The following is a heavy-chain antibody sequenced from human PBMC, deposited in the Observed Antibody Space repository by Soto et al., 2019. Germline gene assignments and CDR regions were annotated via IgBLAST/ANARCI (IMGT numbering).Heavy chain of an antibody. CDR1: GFTFSSYS. D-gene: IGHD6-13*01. J-gene: IGHJ4*02. CDR3: ARGALDSSSWYGEV. CDR2: ISSSSTI. Sequence: EVQLVESGGGLVQPGGSLRLSCAASGFTFSSYSMNWVRQAPGKGLEWVSYISSSSTIYYADSVKGRFTISRDNAKNSLYLQMNSLRDEDTAVYYCARGALDSSSWYGEVGGQGTLVTVSS. V-gene: IGHV3-48*02.